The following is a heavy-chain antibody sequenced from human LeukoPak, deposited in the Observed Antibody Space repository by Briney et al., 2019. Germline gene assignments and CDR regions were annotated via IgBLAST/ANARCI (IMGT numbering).Heavy chain of an antibody. J-gene: IGHJ6*03. CDR3: ARAGGSSSWYLAYYYYYMDV. Sequence: GASVKVSCKASRYTFTGYYMHWVRQAPGQGLEWMGIINPSGGSTSYAQKFQGRVTMTRDMSTSTVYMELSSLRSEDTAVYYCARAGGSSSWYLAYYYYYMDVWGKGTTVTVSS. CDR1: RYTFTGYY. V-gene: IGHV1-46*01. D-gene: IGHD6-13*01. CDR2: INPSGGST.